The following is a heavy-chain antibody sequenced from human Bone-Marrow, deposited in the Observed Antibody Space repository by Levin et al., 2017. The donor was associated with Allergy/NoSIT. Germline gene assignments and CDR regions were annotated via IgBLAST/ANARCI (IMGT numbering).Heavy chain of an antibody. CDR1: GFTFDDYA. D-gene: IGHD6-19*01. CDR3: AKDPTAVAAQGYFDL. J-gene: IGHJ2*01. V-gene: IGHV3-9*01. Sequence: GGSLRLSCAASGFTFDDYAMHWVRQAPGKGLEWVSGISWNSGSIGYADSVKGRFTISRDNAKNSLYLQMNSLRAEDTALYYCAKDPTAVAAQGYFDLWGRGTLVTVSS. CDR2: ISWNSGSI.